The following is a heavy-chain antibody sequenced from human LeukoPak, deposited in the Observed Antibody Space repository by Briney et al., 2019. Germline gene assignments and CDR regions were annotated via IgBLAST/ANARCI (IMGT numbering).Heavy chain of an antibody. V-gene: IGHV3-11*04. D-gene: IGHD3-22*01. CDR2: ISTSSNTI. J-gene: IGHJ5*02. CDR1: GITFSDYY. Sequence: GGSLRLSCAVSGITFSDYYMSWIRQAPGNGLEWVSYISTSSNTIHYADSVKGRFTISRDNAKNSLYLQMSSLRDEDTAVYYCARDRGTSGYLPWGQGTLVTVSS. CDR3: ARDRGTSGYLP.